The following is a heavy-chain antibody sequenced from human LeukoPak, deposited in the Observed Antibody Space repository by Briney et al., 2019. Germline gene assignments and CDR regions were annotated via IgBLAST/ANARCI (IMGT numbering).Heavy chain of an antibody. Sequence: GGSLRLSCAASGFTFSSYGMHWVRQAPGKGLEWVAVIWYDGTNKYYAESVKGRFTISRDNSKNTLYLQMNSLRVEDTAVYYCARDGLSSGWLQDYWGQGTRVTVSS. CDR2: IWYDGTNK. CDR3: ARDGLSSGWLQDY. J-gene: IGHJ4*02. D-gene: IGHD6-19*01. CDR1: GFTFSSYG. V-gene: IGHV3-33*01.